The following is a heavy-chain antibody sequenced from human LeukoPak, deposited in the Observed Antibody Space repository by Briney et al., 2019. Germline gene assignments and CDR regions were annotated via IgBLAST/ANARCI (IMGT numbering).Heavy chain of an antibody. D-gene: IGHD6-6*01. J-gene: IGHJ4*02. CDR1: GFTFSSYS. Sequence: GGSLRLSCAASGFTFSSYSMNWVRQAPGKGLEWVSSISSSSSYIYYADSVKGRFTISRDNAKNSLYLQMNSLRAEDTAVYYCARDPIAARPTPFDYWGQGTLVTVSS. CDR3: ARDPIAARPTPFDY. V-gene: IGHV3-21*01. CDR2: ISSSSSYI.